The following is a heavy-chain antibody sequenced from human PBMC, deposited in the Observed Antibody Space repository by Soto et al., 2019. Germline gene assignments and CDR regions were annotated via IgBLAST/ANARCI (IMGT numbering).Heavy chain of an antibody. CDR1: GFTFSSYG. J-gene: IGHJ4*02. D-gene: IGHD4-17*01. CDR2: IWYDGSNK. Sequence: QVQLVESGGGVVQPGRSLRLSCAASGFTFSSYGMHWVRQAPGKGLEWVAVIWYDGSNKYYADSVKGRFTISRDNSKNTLCLQMNSLRAEDTAVYYCARDPLYGDYVHLDYWGQGTLVTVSS. CDR3: ARDPLYGDYVHLDY. V-gene: IGHV3-33*01.